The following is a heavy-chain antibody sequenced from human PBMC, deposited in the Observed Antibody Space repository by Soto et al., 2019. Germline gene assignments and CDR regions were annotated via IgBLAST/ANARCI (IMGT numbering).Heavy chain of an antibody. D-gene: IGHD1-1*01. Sequence: GGSLRLSCAASGFNFDNYYMAGVRQAPGKGLEWVANIKKDGSGSNYVDSLKGRFTISRDNAKNSLYLQMNNLRAEDSGVYFGARDTTGILDYWGQGTLVTVSS. CDR3: ARDTTGILDY. V-gene: IGHV3-7*01. J-gene: IGHJ4*02. CDR1: GFNFDNYY. CDR2: IKKDGSGS.